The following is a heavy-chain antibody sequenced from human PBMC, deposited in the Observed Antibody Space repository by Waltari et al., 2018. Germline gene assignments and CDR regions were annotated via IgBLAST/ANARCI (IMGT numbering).Heavy chain of an antibody. CDR1: GGSISSGGYS. CDR3: ARGRGYRGYETWIFDALDI. CDR2: IYHSGST. V-gene: IGHV4-30-2*01. Sequence: QLQLQESGSGLVKPSQTLSLTCAVSGGSISSGGYSWSWIRQPPGKGLEWTGYIYHSGSTYSDPSLKSRVTRSVDRAKNQFSLKVRSVTAADAAVYYCARGRGYRGYETWIFDALDIWGQGTMVTVSS. D-gene: IGHD5-12*01. J-gene: IGHJ3*02.